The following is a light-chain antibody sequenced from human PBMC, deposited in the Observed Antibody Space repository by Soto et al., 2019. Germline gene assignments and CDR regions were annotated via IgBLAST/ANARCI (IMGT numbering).Light chain of an antibody. J-gene: IGKJ4*01. Sequence: EIVLTQSPGTLSLSPGERATISCRASQSLRNNYLAWYQQKPGQTPRLLIHSASSRATGLPDRFSGSGSGTDFTLTISRLEPEDFAVYYCQQFNNSPLTFGGGTKVEIK. CDR3: QQFNNSPLT. V-gene: IGKV3-20*01. CDR2: SAS. CDR1: QSLRNNY.